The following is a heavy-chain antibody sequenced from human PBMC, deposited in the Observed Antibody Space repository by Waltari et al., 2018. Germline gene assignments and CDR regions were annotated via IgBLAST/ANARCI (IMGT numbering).Heavy chain of an antibody. CDR1: GFTFSSYA. Sequence: EVQLVESGGGLVQPGGSLRLSCAASGFTFSSYAMSWVRQAPGKGLEWVSAISGSGGSTYYADSVKGRFTISRDNSKNTLYLQMNSLRAEDTAVYYCAKDARYSSGWGGEFDYWGQGTLVTVSS. J-gene: IGHJ4*02. D-gene: IGHD6-19*01. CDR3: AKDARYSSGWGGEFDY. V-gene: IGHV3-23*04. CDR2: ISGSGGST.